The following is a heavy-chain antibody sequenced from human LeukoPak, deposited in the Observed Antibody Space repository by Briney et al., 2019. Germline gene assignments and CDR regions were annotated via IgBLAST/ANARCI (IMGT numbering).Heavy chain of an antibody. CDR2: TRDKANSYTT. V-gene: IGHV3-72*01. CDR3: VSWTSGH. Sequence: GGSLRLSCAASGFTLSDHYMYWVRQAPGKGLEWVGRTRDKANSYTTEYAASVKGRFTISRDDSKNSLYLQMNSLKTEDTAVYYCVSWTSGHWGQGTLVTVSS. D-gene: IGHD3/OR15-3a*01. CDR1: GFTLSDHY. J-gene: IGHJ4*02.